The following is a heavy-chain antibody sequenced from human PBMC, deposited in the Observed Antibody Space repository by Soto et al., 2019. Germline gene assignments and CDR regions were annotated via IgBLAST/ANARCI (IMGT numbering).Heavy chain of an antibody. CDR2: IFYTGST. V-gene: IGHV4-59*01. Sequence: ASETLSLTCTVSGDSINNYYWSWIRQPPGKRLEWIGYIFYTGSTTYNPSLESRVTMSVDTSKNQFSLKLNSVNAADTAVYYCAKYRRTEAEGFTLDYWGRGTLVTV. CDR1: GDSINNYY. J-gene: IGHJ4*02. D-gene: IGHD6-13*01. CDR3: AKYRRTEAEGFTLDY.